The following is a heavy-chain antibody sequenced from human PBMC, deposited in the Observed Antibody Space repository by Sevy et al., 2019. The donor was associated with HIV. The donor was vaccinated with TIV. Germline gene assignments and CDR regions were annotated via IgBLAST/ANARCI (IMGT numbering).Heavy chain of an antibody. CDR1: GFTFRSFS. V-gene: IGHV3-30*09. CDR2: VSYDGSNT. D-gene: IGHD1-1*01. CDR3: ALERLSSDVAEYFQN. J-gene: IGHJ1*01. Sequence: GESLKISCAASGFTFRSFSMHWVRQAPGKWLGWVTTVSYDGSNTYYADSVKGRFAVFRDNSRNLLNLQMNNLRPEDTAVYYCALERLSSDVAEYFQNWGQGTPVTVSS.